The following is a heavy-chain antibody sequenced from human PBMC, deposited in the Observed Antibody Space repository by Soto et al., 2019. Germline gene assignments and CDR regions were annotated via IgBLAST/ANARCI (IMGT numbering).Heavy chain of an antibody. CDR1: GGSISSYY. D-gene: IGHD4-17*01. V-gene: IGHV4-59*08. Sequence: QVQLQESGPGLVKPSETLSLTCTVSGGSISSYYWSWIRQPPGKGLEWIGYIYYSGSTNYNPSLKSRVTISVDTSKNQFSLKLSSVTAADTAVYYCARHFPTVTTAPHYYYYYYMDVWGKGTTVTVSS. CDR2: IYYSGST. CDR3: ARHFPTVTTAPHYYYYYYMDV. J-gene: IGHJ6*03.